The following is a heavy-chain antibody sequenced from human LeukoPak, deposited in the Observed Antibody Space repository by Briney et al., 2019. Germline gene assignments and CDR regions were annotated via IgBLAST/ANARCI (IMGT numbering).Heavy chain of an antibody. CDR3: AVNFRH. Sequence: GGSLRLSCAAPGFIFSVSDMIWARQAPGKGLEWVSTITHNSANIYYADSVKGRFSISRDNARNSLFLQMNSLRAEDTAVYYCAVNFRHWGPGTLVTVSS. J-gene: IGHJ4*02. V-gene: IGHV3-21*01. CDR2: ITHNSANI. D-gene: IGHD2/OR15-2a*01. CDR1: GFIFSVSD.